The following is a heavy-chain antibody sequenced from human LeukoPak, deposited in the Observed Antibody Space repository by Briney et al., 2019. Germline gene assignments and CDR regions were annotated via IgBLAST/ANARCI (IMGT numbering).Heavy chain of an antibody. CDR3: ASLYYYDSSGVDY. CDR1: GGSISSSSYY. D-gene: IGHD3-22*01. Sequence: MASETLSLTCTVSGGSISSSSYYWGWIRQPPGKGLEWIGSIYYSGSTYYNPSLKSRVTISVDTSKNQFSLKLSSVTAADTAVYYCASLYYYDSSGVDYWGQGTLVTVSS. J-gene: IGHJ4*02. CDR2: IYYSGST. V-gene: IGHV4-39*07.